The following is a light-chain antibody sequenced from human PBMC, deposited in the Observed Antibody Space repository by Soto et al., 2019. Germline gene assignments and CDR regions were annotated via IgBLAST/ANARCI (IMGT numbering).Light chain of an antibody. CDR2: EVS. CDR3: SSYTSSNTLV. CDR1: SSDVGGYNY. V-gene: IGLV2-14*01. Sequence: QPVLTQPASVSGSPGQSITISCTGTSSDVGGYNYVSWYQQHPGKAPKLMIYEVSNRPSGVSNRFSGSKSGNTASLTISGLQAEDEAYYYCSSYTSSNTLVFGTGTKVTVL. J-gene: IGLJ1*01.